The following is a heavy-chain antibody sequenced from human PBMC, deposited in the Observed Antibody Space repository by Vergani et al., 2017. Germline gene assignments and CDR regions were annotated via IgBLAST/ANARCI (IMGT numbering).Heavy chain of an antibody. CDR2: ISGSGGST. CDR1: GFTFSSYA. J-gene: IGHJ4*02. CDR3: ARVYYDSSGYPPAASYYFDY. Sequence: VQLVESGGGVVQPGRSLRLSCAASGFTFSSYAMSWVRQAPGKGLEWVSAISGSGGSTYYADSVKGRFTISRDNSKNTLYLQMNSLRAEDTAVYYCARVYYDSSGYPPAASYYFDYWGQGTLVTVSS. V-gene: IGHV3-23*04. D-gene: IGHD3-22*01.